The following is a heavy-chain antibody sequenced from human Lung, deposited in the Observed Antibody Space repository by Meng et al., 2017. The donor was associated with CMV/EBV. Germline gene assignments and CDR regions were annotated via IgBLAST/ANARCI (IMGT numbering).Heavy chain of an antibody. Sequence: HVQLQPPGPVLVQPSQTLSLTFAISGDIVSSNSAAWHWIRQSPSRGLEWLGRTYYRSKWYHEYAVSVKSRITISPDTPKNQFSLQLNSMTPEDTAVYYCARGINGGCGDWGQGTLVTVSS. V-gene: IGHV6-1*01. D-gene: IGHD4-23*01. J-gene: IGHJ4*02. CDR2: TYYRSKWYH. CDR3: ARGINGGCGD. CDR1: GDIVSSNSAA.